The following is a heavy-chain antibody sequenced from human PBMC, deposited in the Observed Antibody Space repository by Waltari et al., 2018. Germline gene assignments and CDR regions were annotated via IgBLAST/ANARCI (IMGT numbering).Heavy chain of an antibody. CDR3: ASLTTVTYWYFDL. V-gene: IGHV4-59*11. J-gene: IGHJ2*01. Sequence: QVQLQESGPGLVKPSETLSLTCTVSGGSISSHYWSWIRQPPGKGLEWIGYIYYSGSTNYNPSLKSRVTISVDTSKNQFSLKLSSVTAADTAVYYCASLTTVTYWYFDLWGRGTLVTVSS. CDR2: IYYSGST. CDR1: GGSISSHY. D-gene: IGHD4-17*01.